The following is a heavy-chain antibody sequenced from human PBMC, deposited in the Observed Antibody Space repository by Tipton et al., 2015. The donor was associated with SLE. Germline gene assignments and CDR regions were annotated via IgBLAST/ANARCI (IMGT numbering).Heavy chain of an antibody. CDR2: IYYSGST. J-gene: IGHJ4*02. Sequence: TLSLTCAVSGGSISSSNWWSWVRQPPGKGLEWIGYIYYSGSTNYNPSLKSRVTISVDTSKNQFSLKLSSVTAADTAVYYCARGADSSSWAFDYWGQGTLVTVTS. CDR1: GGSISSSNW. D-gene: IGHD6-13*01. CDR3: ARGADSSSWAFDY. V-gene: IGHV4-4*02.